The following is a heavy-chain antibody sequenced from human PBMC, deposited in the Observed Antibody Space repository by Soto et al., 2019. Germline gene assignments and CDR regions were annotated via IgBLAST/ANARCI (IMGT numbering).Heavy chain of an antibody. Sequence: PSETLSLTCAVSGYSISSGYYWGWIRQPPGKGLEWIGSIYHSGSTYYNPSLKSRVTISVDTSKNQFSLKLSSVTAADTAVYYCARGSGMVGATDLGYWGQGTLVTVSS. V-gene: IGHV4-38-2*01. CDR3: ARGSGMVGATDLGY. D-gene: IGHD1-26*01. CDR2: IYHSGST. CDR1: GYSISSGYY. J-gene: IGHJ4*02.